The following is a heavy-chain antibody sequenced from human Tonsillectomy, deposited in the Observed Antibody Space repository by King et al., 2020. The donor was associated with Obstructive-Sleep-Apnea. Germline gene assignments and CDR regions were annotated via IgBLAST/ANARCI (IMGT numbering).Heavy chain of an antibody. V-gene: IGHV3-30*04. CDR3: ARDLGVDTISAYYSYGMDV. J-gene: IGHJ6*02. CDR1: GFIFKDYA. CDR2: ISNDGSNI. Sequence: VQLVESGGGVVQPGRSLRLSCAASGFIFKDYAMYWVRQAPGKGLEWVAIISNDGSNIHYGDSVKGRFTISRDNSNNTLYLQINSLGAEDTAVYYCARDLGVDTISAYYSYGMDVWGPGITVIVSS. D-gene: IGHD5-12*01.